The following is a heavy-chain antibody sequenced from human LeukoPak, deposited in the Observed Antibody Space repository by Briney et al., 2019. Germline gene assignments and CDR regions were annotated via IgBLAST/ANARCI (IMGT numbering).Heavy chain of an antibody. J-gene: IGHJ6*02. V-gene: IGHV3-21*04. CDR2: ISSSSSYI. D-gene: IGHD1-26*01. Sequence: GGSLRLSCAASGFTFSSYSMNWVRQAPGKGLEWVSSISSSSSYIYYADSVKGRFTISRDNAKNSLYLQMNSLRADDTAVYYCARETSADYYGMDVWGQGTTVTVSS. CDR3: ARETSADYYGMDV. CDR1: GFTFSSYS.